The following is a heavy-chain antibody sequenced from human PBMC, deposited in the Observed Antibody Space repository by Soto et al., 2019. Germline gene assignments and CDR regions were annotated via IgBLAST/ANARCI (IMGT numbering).Heavy chain of an antibody. Sequence: GASVKVSCKVSGYTLTELSMHWVRQAPGKGLEWMGGFDPEDGETIYAQKFQGRVTMTEDTSTDTAYMELSSLRSEDTAVYYCATEYPRARYYYDSSGYQFDYWGQGTLVTVSS. CDR2: FDPEDGET. CDR1: GYTLTELS. CDR3: ATEYPRARYYYDSSGYQFDY. J-gene: IGHJ4*02. D-gene: IGHD3-22*01. V-gene: IGHV1-24*01.